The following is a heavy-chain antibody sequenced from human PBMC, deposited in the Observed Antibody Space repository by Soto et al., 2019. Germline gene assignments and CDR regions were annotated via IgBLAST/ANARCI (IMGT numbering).Heavy chain of an antibody. V-gene: IGHV5-51*01. J-gene: IGHJ4*02. D-gene: IGHD6-19*01. CDR3: ARWYSSGLYYLDY. CDR2: IYPGDSDT. CDR1: GYSSTSYW. Sequence: PGESLKISCKGSGYSSTSYWIAWVRQMPGKGLECMGIIYPGDSDTRYSPSFQGQVTISADKSSAYLQWNSLEASDTAMYYCARWYSSGLYYLDYWGQGTLVTVSS.